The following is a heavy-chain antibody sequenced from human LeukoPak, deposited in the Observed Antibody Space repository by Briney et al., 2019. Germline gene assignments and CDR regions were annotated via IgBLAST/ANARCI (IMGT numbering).Heavy chain of an antibody. J-gene: IGHJ3*02. Sequence: GGSLRLSCAASGFTFSSSSMHWVRQAPGKGLEWVSFISGTSTAIYYADSVKGRFTISRDIARRSLYLQMNSLRDEDTAVYYCARGGGRSYADAFDIWGRGTVATVSS. V-gene: IGHV3-48*02. CDR2: ISGTSTAI. CDR3: ARGGGRSYADAFDI. CDR1: GFTFSSSS. D-gene: IGHD1-26*01.